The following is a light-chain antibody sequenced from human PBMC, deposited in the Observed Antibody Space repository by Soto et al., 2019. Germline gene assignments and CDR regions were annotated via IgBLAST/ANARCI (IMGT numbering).Light chain of an antibody. CDR2: AAS. Sequence: DIPMTQSPSSLSASVGDIVTITYRASQSISSYLNWYQQKPGKAPKLLIYAASSLQSGVPSRFSGSGSGTDFTLTISSLQPEDVATYYCQQYHIYSGTLGQGTKVDIK. J-gene: IGKJ1*01. V-gene: IGKV1-39*01. CDR1: QSISSY. CDR3: QQYHIYSGT.